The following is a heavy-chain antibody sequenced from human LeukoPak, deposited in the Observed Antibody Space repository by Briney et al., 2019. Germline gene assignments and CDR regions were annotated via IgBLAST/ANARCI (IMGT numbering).Heavy chain of an antibody. J-gene: IGHJ4*02. V-gene: IGHV1-69*01. CDR3: ALVGAHKVLSGDY. CDR2: IIPIFGTA. CDR1: GGTFSSYA. Sequence: SVKVSCKASGGTFSSYAISWVRQAPGQGLEWMGGIIPIFGTANYAQKFQGRVTITADESTSTAYMELSSLRSEDTAVYYCALVGAHKVLSGDYWGQGTLVTVSA. D-gene: IGHD1-26*01.